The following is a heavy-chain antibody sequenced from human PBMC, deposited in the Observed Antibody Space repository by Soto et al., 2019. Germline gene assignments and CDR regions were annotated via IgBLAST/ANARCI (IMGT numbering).Heavy chain of an antibody. CDR3: GKGRSGDVGVFN. V-gene: IGHV1-2*02. J-gene: IGHJ4*02. CDR1: GYSFTGYY. Sequence: QVQLVQSGAEVKKSGASVKISCKASGYSFTGYYIHWVRQAPGQGFEWMGEISPNSGGTKYAQKFQGRVTMTRDTSITTVYMDLSNLSPDDTAVYYCGKGRSGDVGVFNWGQGTLVTVYS. D-gene: IGHD1-26*01. CDR2: ISPNSGGT.